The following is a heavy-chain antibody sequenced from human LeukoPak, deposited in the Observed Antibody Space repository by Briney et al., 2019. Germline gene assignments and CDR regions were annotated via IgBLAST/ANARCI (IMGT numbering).Heavy chain of an antibody. CDR2: INHSGST. V-gene: IGHV4-34*01. Sequence: KPSETLSLTCAVYGGSFSGYYWSWIRQPPGKGLEWIGEINHSGSTNYNPSLKSRVTISVDTSKNQFSLKLSSVTAADTAVYYCARVRLRFLEWLLPSYMDVRGKGTTVTVSS. CDR1: GGSFSGYY. CDR3: ARVRLRFLEWLLPSYMDV. D-gene: IGHD3-3*01. J-gene: IGHJ6*03.